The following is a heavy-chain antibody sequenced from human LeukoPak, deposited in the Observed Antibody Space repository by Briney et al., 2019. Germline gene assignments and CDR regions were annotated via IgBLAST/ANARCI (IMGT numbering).Heavy chain of an antibody. CDR3: ARLGYCSGVNCPSDY. Sequence: PGGSLRLSCAASGFTFSSYAMSWVRQAPGKGLEWVSAISGSGGSTYYADSVKGRFTISRDNAKNSLYLQMNSLRPEDTAVYYCARLGYCSGVNCPSDYWGQGTLVTVST. J-gene: IGHJ4*02. V-gene: IGHV3-23*01. D-gene: IGHD2-15*01. CDR1: GFTFSSYA. CDR2: ISGSGGST.